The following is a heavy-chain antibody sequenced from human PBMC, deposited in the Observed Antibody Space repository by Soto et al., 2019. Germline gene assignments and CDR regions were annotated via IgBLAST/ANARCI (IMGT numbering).Heavy chain of an antibody. Sequence: GASVKVSCKASGGTFSSYAISWVRQAPGQGLEWMGGIIPIFGTANYAQKFQGRVTITADESTSTAYMELSSLRSEDTAVYYCAREESAMGHYYYYGMDVWGQGTTVTVSS. CDR3: AREESAMGHYYYYGMDV. J-gene: IGHJ6*02. D-gene: IGHD5-18*01. CDR1: GGTFSSYA. CDR2: IIPIFGTA. V-gene: IGHV1-69*13.